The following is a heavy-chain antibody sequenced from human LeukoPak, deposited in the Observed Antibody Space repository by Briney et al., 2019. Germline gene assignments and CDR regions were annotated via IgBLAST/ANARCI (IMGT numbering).Heavy chain of an antibody. Sequence: GASVKVSCKASGYTFTSYYMHWVRQAPGQGLEWMGWINPNSGGTNYAQKFQGRVTMTRDTSISTAYMELSRLRSDDTAVYYCARVIAVAGYFDYWGQGTLVTVSS. CDR3: ARVIAVAGYFDY. V-gene: IGHV1-2*02. J-gene: IGHJ4*02. D-gene: IGHD6-19*01. CDR2: INPNSGGT. CDR1: GYTFTSYY.